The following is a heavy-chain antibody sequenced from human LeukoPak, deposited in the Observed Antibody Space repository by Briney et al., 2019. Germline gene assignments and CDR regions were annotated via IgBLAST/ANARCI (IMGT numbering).Heavy chain of an antibody. CDR1: GYTFTGYY. Sequence: GASVKVSCKASGYTFTGYYMHWVRQAPGQGLEWMGWINPNSGGTNYAQKFQGRVTMTRDTSISTAYMELSRLRSDDTAVYYCARDARKRGYSYGFGYWGQGTLVTASS. J-gene: IGHJ4*02. CDR3: ARDARKRGYSYGFGY. V-gene: IGHV1-2*02. CDR2: INPNSGGT. D-gene: IGHD5-18*01.